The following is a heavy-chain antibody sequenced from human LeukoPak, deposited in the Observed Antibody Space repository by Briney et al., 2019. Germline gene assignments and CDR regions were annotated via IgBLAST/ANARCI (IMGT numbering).Heavy chain of an antibody. J-gene: IGHJ1*01. CDR1: GFSFNIYT. Sequence: GGSLRLSCAASGFSFNIYTMNWVRQAPGKGLEWVSSTSSSGSYISQADSLKGRFTISRDNAQNSLYLQMNSLRAEDTAVYYCARGALYDSSGNRYFQPWGQGTLVTVSS. D-gene: IGHD3-22*01. CDR2: TSSSGSYI. CDR3: ARGALYDSSGNRYFQP. V-gene: IGHV3-21*01.